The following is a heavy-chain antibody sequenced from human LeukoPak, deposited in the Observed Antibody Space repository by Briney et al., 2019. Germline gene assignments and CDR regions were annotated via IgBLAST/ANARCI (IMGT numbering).Heavy chain of an antibody. CDR3: AKDGGYNNLFDL. D-gene: IGHD1-14*01. J-gene: IGHJ4*02. Sequence: GGSLRLSCAASGFTFSTYWMSWVRQAPGKGMEWVANIKQDGSEKYYVDSVKGRFTISRDNSKSTLYLQMNSLRVEDTAVYYCAKDGGYNNLFDLWGQGTLVSVSS. V-gene: IGHV3-7*05. CDR2: IKQDGSEK. CDR1: GFTFSTYW.